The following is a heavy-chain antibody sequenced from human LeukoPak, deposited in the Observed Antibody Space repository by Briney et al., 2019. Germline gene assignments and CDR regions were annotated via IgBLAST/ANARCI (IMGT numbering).Heavy chain of an antibody. V-gene: IGHV3-23*01. CDR1: GFTFSSYA. D-gene: IGHD2-15*01. Sequence: PGGSLRLSCAASGFTFSSYAMSWVRQAPGKGLEWVSAISGSGGSTYYADSVKGRFTISRDNSKSTLYLQMNSLRAEDTAVYYCAKEEGYCSGGSCYYFDYWGQGTLVTVSS. CDR3: AKEEGYCSGGSCYYFDY. CDR2: ISGSGGST. J-gene: IGHJ4*02.